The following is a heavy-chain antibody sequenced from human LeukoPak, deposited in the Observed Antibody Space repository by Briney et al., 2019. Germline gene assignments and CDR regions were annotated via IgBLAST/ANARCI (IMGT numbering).Heavy chain of an antibody. J-gene: IGHJ5*02. D-gene: IGHD2-8*02. V-gene: IGHV3-48*02. CDR1: GFTFSSYA. CDR2: FSGSGFTI. CDR3: ARKVLPDNWFDA. Sequence: GGSLRLSCAASGFTFSSYAMSWVRQAPGKGLEWVSYFSGSGFTIYYADSVKGRFTISRDTAKNSLYLQMNSLRDEDTAVYYCARKVLPDNWFDAWGQGALVTVSS.